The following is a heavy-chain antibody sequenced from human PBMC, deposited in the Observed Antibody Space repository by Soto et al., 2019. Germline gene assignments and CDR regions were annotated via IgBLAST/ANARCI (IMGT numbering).Heavy chain of an antibody. J-gene: IGHJ4*02. CDR3: AAEVYNWNPYSDY. Sequence: SVKVSCKASGFTFTSSAVQWVRQARGQRLEWIGWIVVGSGNTNYAQKFQERVTITRDMSTSTAYMELSSLRSEDTAVYYCAAEVYNWNPYSDYWGQGTLVTVSS. CDR1: GFTFTSSA. V-gene: IGHV1-58*01. CDR2: IVVGSGNT. D-gene: IGHD1-20*01.